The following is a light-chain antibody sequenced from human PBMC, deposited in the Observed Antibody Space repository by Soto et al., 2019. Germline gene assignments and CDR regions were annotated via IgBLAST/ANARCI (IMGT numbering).Light chain of an antibody. CDR1: RSDIGGDNF. Sequence: QSVLTQPPSASGSPGQSVTISCTGSRSDIGGDNFVSWYQQHPGKAPKLMIFEVSQRPSGVPDRFSGSKSGNTASLTVSGLQAEDEADYYCSSYAGSNNLVFGTGTKVTVL. V-gene: IGLV2-8*01. J-gene: IGLJ1*01. CDR2: EVS. CDR3: SSYAGSNNLV.